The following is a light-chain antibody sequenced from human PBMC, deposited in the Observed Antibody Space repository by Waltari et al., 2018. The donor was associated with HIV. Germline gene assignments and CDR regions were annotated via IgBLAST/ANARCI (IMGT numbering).Light chain of an antibody. Sequence: QSALTQPASVSGSLGQSITISCTGTSSDIGLYTLASWYQQHPGKAPQLVIHGVGTRPSGVSDRFSGSKSGNTASLTISTLQAEDEADYYCSSYINTDTLVFGGGTKLTVL. CDR1: SSDIGLYTL. CDR2: GVG. V-gene: IGLV2-14*01. CDR3: SSYINTDTLV. J-gene: IGLJ3*02.